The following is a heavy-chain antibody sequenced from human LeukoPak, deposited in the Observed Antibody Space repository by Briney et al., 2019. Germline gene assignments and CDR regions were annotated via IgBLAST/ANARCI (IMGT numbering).Heavy chain of an antibody. J-gene: IGHJ3*02. CDR3: ARLYCSGGSCYSGDAFDI. CDR1: GFTFSSYS. Sequence: GGSLRLSCAASGFTFSSYSMNRVRQAPGKGLEWVSYISSSSRTIYYADSVKGRFTISRDNAKNSLYLQMNSLRAEDTAVYYCARLYCSGGSCYSGDAFDIWGQGTMVTVSS. D-gene: IGHD2-15*01. CDR2: ISSSSRTI. V-gene: IGHV3-48*04.